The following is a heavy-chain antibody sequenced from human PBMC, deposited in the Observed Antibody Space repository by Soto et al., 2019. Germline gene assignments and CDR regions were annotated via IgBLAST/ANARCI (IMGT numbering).Heavy chain of an antibody. CDR2: IIPIFGTA. Sequence: GASVNVSCKASGGTFSSDAISWVRQAPGQGLEWMGGIIPIFGTANYAQKFQGRVTITADESTSTAYMELSSLRSEDTAVYYCARAGRDGYNEWWFDPWGQGTLVTV. D-gene: IGHD5-12*01. CDR3: ARAGRDGYNEWWFDP. J-gene: IGHJ5*02. V-gene: IGHV1-69*13. CDR1: GGTFSSDA.